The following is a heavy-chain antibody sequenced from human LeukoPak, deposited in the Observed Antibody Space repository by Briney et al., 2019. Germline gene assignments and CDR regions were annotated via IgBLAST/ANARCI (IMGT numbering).Heavy chain of an antibody. D-gene: IGHD1-20*01. CDR3: ARELYTWNEKGVFDY. CDR1: GYTFTGYY. J-gene: IGHJ4*02. V-gene: IGHV1-2*06. CDR2: INPNSGGT. Sequence: ASVKVSCKASGYTFTGYYMHWVRQAPGQGLEWMGRINPNSGGTNYAQKFQGRVTMTRDTSISTAYMELSRLRSDDPAVYYCARELYTWNEKGVFDYWGQGTLVTVSS.